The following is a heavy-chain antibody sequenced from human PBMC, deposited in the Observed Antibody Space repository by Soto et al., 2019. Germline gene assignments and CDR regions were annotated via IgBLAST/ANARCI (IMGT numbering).Heavy chain of an antibody. CDR1: GFTFSSYA. CDR2: ISYDGSNK. CDR3: ARELRNAAAGTTWFDP. J-gene: IGHJ5*02. V-gene: IGHV3-30-3*01. D-gene: IGHD6-13*01. Sequence: PGGSLRLSCAASGFTFSSYAMHWVRQAPGKGLEWVAVISYDGSNKYCADSVKGRFTISRDNSKNTLYLQMNSLRAEDTAVYYCARELRNAAAGTTWFDPWGQGTLVTVSS.